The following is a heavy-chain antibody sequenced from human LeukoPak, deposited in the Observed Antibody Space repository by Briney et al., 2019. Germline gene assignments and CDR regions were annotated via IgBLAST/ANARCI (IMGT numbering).Heavy chain of an antibody. CDR2: ISGSGSNT. CDR3: PKDDYGHYGWPIDY. D-gene: IGHD4-17*01. Sequence: PPGGSLRLSCAASGFTFNDYIMTWVRQTPGKGLEWVSAISGSGSNTYYADSVKGRFTISRDNPKNTLYLQMNSLRAEDTALYYCPKDDYGHYGWPIDYWGQGTLVTVSA. J-gene: IGHJ4*02. CDR1: GFTFNDYI. V-gene: IGHV3-23*01.